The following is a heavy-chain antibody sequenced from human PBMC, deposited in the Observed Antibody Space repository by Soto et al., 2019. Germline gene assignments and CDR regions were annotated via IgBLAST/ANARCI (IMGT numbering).Heavy chain of an antibody. V-gene: IGHV3-23*01. CDR1: GFTFSSYA. D-gene: IGHD3-10*01. J-gene: IGHJ4*02. Sequence: GGSLRLSCAASGFTFSSYAMSWVRQAPGKGLEWVSAISGSGGSTYYADSVKGRFTISRDNSKNTLYLQMNSLRAEDTAVYYCAKEAMRVTMVRGVISHFDYWGQGTLVTVSS. CDR3: AKEAMRVTMVRGVISHFDY. CDR2: ISGSGGST.